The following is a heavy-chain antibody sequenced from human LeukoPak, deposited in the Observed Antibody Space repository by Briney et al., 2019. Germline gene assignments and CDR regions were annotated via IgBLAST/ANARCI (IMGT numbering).Heavy chain of an antibody. CDR3: ARDRTIFGVVPDY. D-gene: IGHD3-3*01. Sequence: ASVKVSCKASGYTFTGYYMHWVRQALGQGLEWMGRINPNSGGTNYAQKFQGRVTMTRDTSISTAYMELSRLRSDDTAVYYCARDRTIFGVVPDYWGQGTLVTVSS. CDR1: GYTFTGYY. V-gene: IGHV1-2*06. J-gene: IGHJ4*02. CDR2: INPNSGGT.